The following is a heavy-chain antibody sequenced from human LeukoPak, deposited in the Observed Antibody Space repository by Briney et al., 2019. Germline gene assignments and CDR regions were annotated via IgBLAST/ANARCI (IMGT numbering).Heavy chain of an antibody. CDR3: AKIRAKGDPNDAFDI. Sequence: PGGSLRLSCAASGFTFDDYAMHWVRQAPGKGLEWVSGISWNSGSIGYADSVKGRFTISRDNAKNSLYLQMNSLRAEDTALYYCAKIRAKGDPNDAFDIWGQGTMVTVSS. J-gene: IGHJ3*02. CDR1: GFTFDDYA. V-gene: IGHV3-9*01. CDR2: ISWNSGSI.